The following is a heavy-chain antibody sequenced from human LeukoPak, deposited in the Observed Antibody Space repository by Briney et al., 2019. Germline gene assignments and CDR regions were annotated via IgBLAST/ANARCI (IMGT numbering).Heavy chain of an antibody. CDR1: GFTFSNYA. D-gene: IGHD2-2*01. Sequence: GGSLRLSCAASGFTFSNYAMGWLRQAPGKGLEWVSTISGSGGSTYYADSVKGRFTISRDNSKNTLYLQMNSLRAEDTAVYYCAKDRVVVPAAMLGYWGQGTLVTVSS. V-gene: IGHV3-23*01. CDR3: AKDRVVVPAAMLGY. J-gene: IGHJ4*02. CDR2: ISGSGGST.